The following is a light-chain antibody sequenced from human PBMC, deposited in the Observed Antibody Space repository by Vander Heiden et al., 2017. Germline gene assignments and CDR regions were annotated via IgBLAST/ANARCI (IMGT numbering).Light chain of an antibody. Sequence: QSALTQPRSVSGSPGQSVTMSCTGTRSDVGDYNYVSWYQQHPGTDPKLMREDVTKRPSGVPDRFSGSKAGNTAYLNTSVLQAEDEADYYCCSYAGYYTSSVFGGGTKLTVL. J-gene: IGLJ3*02. V-gene: IGLV2-11*01. CDR1: RSDVGDYNY. CDR2: DVT. CDR3: CSYAGYYTSSV.